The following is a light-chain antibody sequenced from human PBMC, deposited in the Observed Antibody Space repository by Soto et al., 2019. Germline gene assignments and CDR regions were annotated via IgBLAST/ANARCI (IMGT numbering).Light chain of an antibody. J-gene: IGKJ4*01. V-gene: IGKV1-39*01. CDR2: AAS. CDR3: QQRYSTPLT. CDR1: QSISSY. Sequence: DIQMTQSPSSLSASVGDRVTITCRASQSISSYLNWYQQKPGKAPKLLIYAASSLQSGVPSRFSGSGSGTDVSLPIISLQPEDFSTYYCQQRYSTPLTFGGGTKVEIK.